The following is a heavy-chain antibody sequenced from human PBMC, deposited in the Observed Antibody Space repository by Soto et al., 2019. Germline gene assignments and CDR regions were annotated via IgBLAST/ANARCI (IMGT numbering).Heavy chain of an antibody. V-gene: IGHV3-23*01. CDR3: AKDQVTAATTY. CDR1: GFTFSTYA. Sequence: EVQLLESGGGLVQPGGSLRLSCAASGFTFSTYAMSWVRQAPGKGLEWVSTISGSGGGTYYADSVKGRFTISRDNSRNRLYLKMNSLRATDPAVYYCAKDQVTAATTYWRQGTLVTVSS. J-gene: IGHJ4*02. CDR2: ISGSGGGT. D-gene: IGHD2-2*01.